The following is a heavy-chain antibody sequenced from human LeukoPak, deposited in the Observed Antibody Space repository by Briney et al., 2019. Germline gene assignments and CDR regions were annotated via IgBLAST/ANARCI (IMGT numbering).Heavy chain of an antibody. CDR2: FDPEDGET. J-gene: IGHJ3*02. Sequence: ASVKVSCKVSGYTLTELSMHWVRQAPGKGLEWMGGFDPEDGETIYAQKFQGRVTMTEDTSTDTAYMELSSLRSEDTAVYYCATDRLCSSTSCYNNDAFDIWGQGTMVTVSS. V-gene: IGHV1-24*01. CDR3: ATDRLCSSTSCYNNDAFDI. D-gene: IGHD2-2*01. CDR1: GYTLTELS.